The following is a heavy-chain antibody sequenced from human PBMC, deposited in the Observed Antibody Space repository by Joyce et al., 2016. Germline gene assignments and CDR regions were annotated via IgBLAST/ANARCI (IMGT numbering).Heavy chain of an antibody. V-gene: IGHV1-46*01. CDR1: GYSFTNYF. CDR3: ARDRSGFHNDAFDI. Sequence: QVNLVQSGAELKKPGASVRVSCRASGYSFTNYFIYWVRQVPGQGLEWMGKINPSDGSRTVSQKFLTRLTVNRDTSTATVHMELSSLTSDDTAVYYCARDRSGFHNDAFDIWGQGTLITVSS. J-gene: IGHJ3*02. D-gene: IGHD3-3*01. CDR2: INPSDGSR.